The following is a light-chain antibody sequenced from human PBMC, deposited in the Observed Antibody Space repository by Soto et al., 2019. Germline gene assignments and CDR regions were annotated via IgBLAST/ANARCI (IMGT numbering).Light chain of an antibody. CDR3: QSYDNSLSVYV. Sequence: QSVLTQPASVSGAAGHRVTIACTGSSSNIGAHYDVHWYQQLPGTAPKLLIYGNSNRPSGVPDRFSGSKSGTSASLAITGLQAEDEADYYCQSYDNSLSVYVFGTGTKVTVL. J-gene: IGLJ1*01. CDR1: SSNIGAHYD. V-gene: IGLV1-40*01. CDR2: GNS.